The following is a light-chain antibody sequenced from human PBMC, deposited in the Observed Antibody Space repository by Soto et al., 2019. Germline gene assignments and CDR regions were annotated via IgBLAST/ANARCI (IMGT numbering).Light chain of an antibody. Sequence: QSALTQPPSASGSPGQSVTISCSGTSNDIGGFKYVSWYQQHPGKAPKLMIYGVTERPSGVPDRFSGSKSGNTASLTVSGLQADDEADYYCSSYAGNNISLVFGTGTNFTVL. V-gene: IGLV2-8*01. CDR2: GVT. J-gene: IGLJ1*01. CDR1: SNDIGGFKY. CDR3: SSYAGNNISLV.